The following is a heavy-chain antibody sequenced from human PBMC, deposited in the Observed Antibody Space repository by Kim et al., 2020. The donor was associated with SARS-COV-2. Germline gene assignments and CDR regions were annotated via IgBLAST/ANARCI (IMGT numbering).Heavy chain of an antibody. CDR3: AREYSSGWYSLIDY. CDR2: ISSSGSTI. D-gene: IGHD6-19*01. Sequence: GGSLRLSCAASGFTFSDYYMSWIRQAPGKGLEWVSYISSSGSTIYYADSVKGRFTISRDNAKNSLYLQMNSLRAEDTAVYYCAREYSSGWYSLIDYWGQGTLVTVSS. V-gene: IGHV3-11*01. J-gene: IGHJ4*02. CDR1: GFTFSDYY.